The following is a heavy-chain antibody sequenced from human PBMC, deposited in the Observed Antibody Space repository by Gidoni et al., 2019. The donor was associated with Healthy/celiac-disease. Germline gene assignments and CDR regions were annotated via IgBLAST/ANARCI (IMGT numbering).Heavy chain of an antibody. V-gene: IGHV4-39*01. CDR2: IYYSGST. D-gene: IGHD3-10*01. Sequence: QLQLQESGPGLVKPSETMSLTCTVSGGSISSSSYYWGWTRQPPGKGLEWIGSIYYSGSTYYNPSLKSRVTISVDTSKNQFSLKLSSVTAADTAVYYCARQADMVRGSPPGDWGQGTLVTVSS. CDR1: GGSISSSSYY. J-gene: IGHJ4*02. CDR3: ARQADMVRGSPPGD.